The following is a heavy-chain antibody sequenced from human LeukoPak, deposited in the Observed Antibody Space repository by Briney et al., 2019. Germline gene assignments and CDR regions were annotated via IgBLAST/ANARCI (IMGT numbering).Heavy chain of an antibody. CDR3: ARESETSGWYDY. J-gene: IGHJ4*02. CDR2: ISGDGGST. CDR1: GFIFGNYA. D-gene: IGHD6-19*01. V-gene: IGHV3-43*02. Sequence: GGSLRLSCAAPGFIFGNYAIHWVRQAPGKGLEWVSLISGDGGSTFYADSVRGRFTISRDNTRKSLSLQMSSLRSEDTALYYCARESETSGWYDYWGQGTLVTVSS.